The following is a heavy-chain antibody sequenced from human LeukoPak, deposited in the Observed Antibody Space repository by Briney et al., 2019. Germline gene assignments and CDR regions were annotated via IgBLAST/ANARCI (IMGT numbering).Heavy chain of an antibody. J-gene: IGHJ4*02. CDR3: ASLSPYSNNWSY. CDR2: IYPDDSDT. CDR1: GYNFTNYW. V-gene: IGHV5-51*01. Sequence: GESLKISCKGSGYNFTNYWIGWVRQMPGKGLEWMGIIYPDDSDTTYSPSFQGHVTISADKSISTVYLHWSSLKASDTAIFYCASLSPYSNNWSYWGQGTLVTVSS. D-gene: IGHD6-13*01.